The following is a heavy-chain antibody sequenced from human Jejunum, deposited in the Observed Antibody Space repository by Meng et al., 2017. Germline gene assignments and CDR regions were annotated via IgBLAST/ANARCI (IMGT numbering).Heavy chain of an antibody. D-gene: IGHD3-3*01. CDR2: SNHKVNP. CDR3: ALGGPCHRVLN. J-gene: IGHJ4*02. V-gene: IGHV4-34*01. CDR1: GVVFREFY. Sequence: WRRASINPSATMHLTSVALGVVFREFYLTWFRQSPGKGMECIAESNHKVNPYYNPCSNKRVTLSGDTPTNRFSLRLSSVHAAQWAVYYCALGGPCHRVLNWGKGALVTVSS.